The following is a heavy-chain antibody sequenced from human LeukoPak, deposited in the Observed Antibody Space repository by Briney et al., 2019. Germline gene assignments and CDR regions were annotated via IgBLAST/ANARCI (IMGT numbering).Heavy chain of an antibody. Sequence: PGGSLRLSCAASGFTFSSYAMNWVRQAPGKGLEWVSVISGGGGSTYYADSVKGQFTISRDNSKNTLYLQMNSLRAEDTAVYYCAKESDDSSVYYYGPTPSPLDSWGQGTQVTVSS. CDR1: GFTFSSYA. CDR2: ISGGGGST. CDR3: AKESDDSSVYYYGPTPSPLDS. V-gene: IGHV3-23*01. J-gene: IGHJ4*02. D-gene: IGHD3-22*01.